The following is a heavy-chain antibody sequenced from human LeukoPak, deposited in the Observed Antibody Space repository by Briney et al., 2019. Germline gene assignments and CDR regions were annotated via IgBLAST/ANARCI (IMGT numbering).Heavy chain of an antibody. Sequence: GGSLRLSCAASGFTFSSYGMHWIRQAPGKGLEWVSAISGSGGSTYYADSVKGRFTISRDNSKNTLYLQMNSLRAEDTAVYYCAKDHAGVDYWGQGTLVTVSS. D-gene: IGHD1-1*01. CDR2: ISGSGGST. CDR1: GFTFSSYG. J-gene: IGHJ4*02. CDR3: AKDHAGVDY. V-gene: IGHV3-23*01.